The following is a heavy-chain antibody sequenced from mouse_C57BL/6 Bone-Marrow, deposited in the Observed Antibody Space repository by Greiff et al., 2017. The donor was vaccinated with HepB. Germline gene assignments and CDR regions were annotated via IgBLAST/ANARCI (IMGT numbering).Heavy chain of an antibody. CDR2: IYPGSGNT. V-gene: IGHV1-76*01. CDR1: GYTFTDYY. CDR3: ARTGHYWYFDV. J-gene: IGHJ1*03. D-gene: IGHD4-1*01. Sequence: VKLQQSGAELVRPGASVKLSCKASGYTFTDYYINWVKQRPGQGLEWIARIYPGSGNTYYNEKFKGKATLTAEKSSSTAYMQLSSLTSEDSAVYFCARTGHYWYFDVWGTGTTVTVSS.